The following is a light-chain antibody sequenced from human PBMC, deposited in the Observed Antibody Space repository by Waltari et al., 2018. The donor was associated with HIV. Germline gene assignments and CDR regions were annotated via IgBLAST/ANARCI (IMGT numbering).Light chain of an antibody. V-gene: IGLV1-44*01. CDR2: SNN. CDR3: ALWDDSLNGVL. CDR1: SSNIGRTT. J-gene: IGLJ2*01. Sequence: QSELSQPPSASGTPGQRVAISCSGSSSNIGRTTVNWYQQLPGTAPKLLIYSNNQWPSGVPDRFSGSKSGTSASLAITGLQSEDEADYYCALWDDSLNGVLFGGGTKLTVL.